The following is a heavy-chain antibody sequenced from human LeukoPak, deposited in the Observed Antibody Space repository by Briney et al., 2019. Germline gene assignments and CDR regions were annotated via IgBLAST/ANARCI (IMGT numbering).Heavy chain of an antibody. CDR1: GFTFSNYW. V-gene: IGHV3-7*03. Sequence: GGSLRLSCAASGFTFSNYWMSWVRQAPGKELEWVANIKQDGSEIYYVDSVKGRFTISRDNAKNSLYLQMNSLRAEDTAVYYCVRDKLTGASRLDYWGQGTLLTVSS. J-gene: IGHJ4*02. CDR3: VRDKLTGASRLDY. CDR2: IKQDGSEI. D-gene: IGHD7-27*01.